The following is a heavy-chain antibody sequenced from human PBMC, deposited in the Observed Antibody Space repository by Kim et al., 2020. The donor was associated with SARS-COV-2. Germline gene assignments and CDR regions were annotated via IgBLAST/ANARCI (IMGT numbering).Heavy chain of an antibody. CDR2: INHSGST. V-gene: IGHV4-34*01. J-gene: IGHJ2*01. D-gene: IGHD6-13*01. CDR3: ATSAGSAYSSSSWYFDL. Sequence: SDTLSLTCAVYGGSFSGYYWSWIRQPPGKGLEWIGEINHSGSTNYNPSLKSRVTISVDTSKNQFSLKLSSVTAADTAVYYCATSAGSAYSSSSWYFDLWGRGTLVTVSS. CDR1: GGSFSGYY.